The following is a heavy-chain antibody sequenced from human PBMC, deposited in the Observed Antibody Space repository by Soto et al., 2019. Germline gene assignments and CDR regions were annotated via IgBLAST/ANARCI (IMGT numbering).Heavy chain of an antibody. D-gene: IGHD5-12*01. CDR1: GYTFTSYG. CDR2: ISAYNGNT. Sequence: ASVKVSCKASGYTFTSYGISWVRQAPGQGLEWMGWISAYNGNTNYAQKLQGRVTMTRDTSTSTAYMELSSLRSEDTAVYYCARPSKYSHFDYWGQGTLVTVSS. V-gene: IGHV1-18*01. CDR3: ARPSKYSHFDY. J-gene: IGHJ4*02.